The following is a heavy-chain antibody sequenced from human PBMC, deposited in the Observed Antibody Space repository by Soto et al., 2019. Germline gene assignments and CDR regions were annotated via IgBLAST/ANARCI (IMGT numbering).Heavy chain of an antibody. V-gene: IGHV6-1*01. D-gene: IGHD3-3*01. Sequence: PSQTLSLTCAISGDSVSGNSAAWNWIRQSPSRGLEWLGRTYYRSRWYNDYAVSVKSRITVTPDTSKNQFSLHLNSVTPEETAVYYRAREFQYYVTSDSYIDYWGQGSLVTVSS. CDR2: TYYRSRWYN. CDR3: AREFQYYVTSDSYIDY. J-gene: IGHJ4*02. CDR1: GDSVSGNSAA.